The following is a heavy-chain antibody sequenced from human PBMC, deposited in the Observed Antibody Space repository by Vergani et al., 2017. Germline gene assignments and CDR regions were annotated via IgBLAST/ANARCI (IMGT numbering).Heavy chain of an antibody. Sequence: QVQLVQSGPEVENPGASVKVPCKASGYTFTSYGISWVRQAPGQGLEWMGWISAYNGNTHYAQKLQGRVTMTTDTSTSTAYMELRSLRSDDTAVYYCARDPYDYGSGDWFDPWGQGTLVTVSS. CDR2: ISAYNGNT. V-gene: IGHV1-18*01. CDR3: ARDPYDYGSGDWFDP. D-gene: IGHD3-10*01. J-gene: IGHJ5*02. CDR1: GYTFTSYG.